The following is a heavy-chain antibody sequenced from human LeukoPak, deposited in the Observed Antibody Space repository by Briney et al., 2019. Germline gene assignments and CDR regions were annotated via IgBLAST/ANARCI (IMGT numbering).Heavy chain of an antibody. V-gene: IGHV3-20*04. Sequence: GGSLRLSCAASGFTFDDYGLSWVRQAPGKGLEWVSTINWNGGSTGYADSVKGRFTISRDNAKNSLYLQMNSLRAEDTALYYCARVSDISVAAYFDYWGQGTLVTVSS. J-gene: IGHJ4*02. CDR2: INWNGGST. D-gene: IGHD6-19*01. CDR3: ARVSDISVAAYFDY. CDR1: GFTFDDYG.